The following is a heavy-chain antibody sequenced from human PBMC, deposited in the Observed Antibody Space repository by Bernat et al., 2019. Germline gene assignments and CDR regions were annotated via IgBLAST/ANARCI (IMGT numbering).Heavy chain of an antibody. Sequence: QVQLQESGPGLVKPSETLSLTCTVSGGSISSYYWSWIRQPPGKGLEWSGDIYYSGGTHYNPSLKSRVTISVDTSKNQFSLKLSSVTAADTAVYYCARANYYGSGSYFGTAYYYMDVWGKGTTVTVSS. CDR3: ARANYYGSGSYFGTAYYYMDV. CDR1: GGSISSYY. V-gene: IGHV4-59*01. CDR2: IYYSGGT. J-gene: IGHJ6*03. D-gene: IGHD3-10*01.